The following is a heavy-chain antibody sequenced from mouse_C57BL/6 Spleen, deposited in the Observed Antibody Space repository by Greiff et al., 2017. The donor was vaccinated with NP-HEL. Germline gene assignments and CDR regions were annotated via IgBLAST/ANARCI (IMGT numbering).Heavy chain of an antibody. D-gene: IGHD2-2*01. CDR3: ARFYYGYDGGAY. J-gene: IGHJ3*01. Sequence: QVQLQQSGPELVKPGASVKISCKASGYAFSSSWMNWVKQRPGKGLEWIGRIYPGDGDTNYNGKFKGKATLTADKSSSTAYMQLSSLTSEDSAVYFCARFYYGYDGGAYWGQGTLVTVSA. CDR2: IYPGDGDT. V-gene: IGHV1-82*01. CDR1: GYAFSSSW.